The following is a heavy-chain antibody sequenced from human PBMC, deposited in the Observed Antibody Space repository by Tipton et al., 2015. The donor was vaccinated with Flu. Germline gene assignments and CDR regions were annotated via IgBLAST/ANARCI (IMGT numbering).Heavy chain of an antibody. CDR2: MYTSGST. J-gene: IGHJ4*02. CDR3: ARDSLDSSGWAAFDN. D-gene: IGHD6-19*01. CDR1: GVSISSGSYY. Sequence: TLSLTCNVSGVSISSGSYYWSWIRQPAGKGLEWIGRMYTSGSTKYNPSLKSRVAISGGTSKNQFSLKVSSVSAADTAVYYCARDSLDSSGWAAFDNWGQGTLVTVSS. V-gene: IGHV4-61*02.